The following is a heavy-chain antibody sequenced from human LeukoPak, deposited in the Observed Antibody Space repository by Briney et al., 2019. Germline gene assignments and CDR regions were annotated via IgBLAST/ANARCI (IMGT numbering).Heavy chain of an antibody. CDR1: GFTFSSYG. Sequence: GGTLRLSCAASGFTFSSYGMSWVRQAPGKGLEWVSAISGSGGSTYYADSVKGRFTISRDNSKNTLYLQMNSLRAEDTAVYYCAKGAVGVTYCSSTSCTGAFDIWGQGTMVTVSS. CDR2: ISGSGGST. J-gene: IGHJ3*02. CDR3: AKGAVGVTYCSSTSCTGAFDI. D-gene: IGHD2-2*01. V-gene: IGHV3-23*01.